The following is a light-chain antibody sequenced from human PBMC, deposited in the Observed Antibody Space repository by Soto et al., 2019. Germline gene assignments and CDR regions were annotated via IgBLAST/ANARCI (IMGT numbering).Light chain of an antibody. CDR3: QKYNNWPRT. J-gene: IGKJ1*01. CDR2: GES. V-gene: IGKV3-15*01. CDR1: RSISRY. Sequence: ELVMTQSPDTLSLSPGDGATLSCRASRSISRYLAWYQHQTGQAPRLLIYGESTRATGIPDRLSGSGSGTELNLTISRLQSEDFAVYYCQKYNNWPRTCGQGTKVDIK.